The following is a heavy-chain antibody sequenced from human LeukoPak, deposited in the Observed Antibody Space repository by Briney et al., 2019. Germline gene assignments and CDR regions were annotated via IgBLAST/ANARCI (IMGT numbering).Heavy chain of an antibody. CDR1: GYTFTSYD. J-gene: IGHJ4*02. V-gene: IGHV1-8*01. D-gene: IGHD3-10*01. CDR3: ARGPRTFYYGSGSYYTP. Sequence: ASVKVSCKASGYTFTSYDINWVRQATGQGLEWMGWMIPNSGNTGYAQKFQGRVTMTRNTSISTAYMELSSLRSEDTAVYYCARGPRTFYYGSGSYYTPWGQGTLVTVSS. CDR2: MIPNSGNT.